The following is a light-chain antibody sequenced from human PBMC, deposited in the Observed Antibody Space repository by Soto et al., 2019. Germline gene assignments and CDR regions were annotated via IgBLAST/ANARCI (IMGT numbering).Light chain of an antibody. V-gene: IGKV1-5*03. J-gene: IGKJ3*01. CDR3: QQYNTYSFT. Sequence: DIPMTQSPSTLSASVGDRVTITCRASQNINNWLAWYQQKTGKAPKLLIYKASTLESGVPSRFSGSGFGTEFTLTISSLQPDDFATYYCQQYNTYSFTFGPGAKVDIK. CDR2: KAS. CDR1: QNINNW.